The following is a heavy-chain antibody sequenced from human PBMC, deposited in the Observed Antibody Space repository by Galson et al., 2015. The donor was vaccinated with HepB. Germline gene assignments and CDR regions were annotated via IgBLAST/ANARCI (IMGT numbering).Heavy chain of an antibody. J-gene: IGHJ4*02. V-gene: IGHV3-33*01. D-gene: IGHD5-18*01. Sequence: SLRLSCAASGFIFSRHGIHWVRQAPGKGLECVAMIWHDGSNQLYADSVKGRFTISRDNSKNTRYLQMNSLRAEDTAVYYCVRESLMAMVTFDLWGRGTLVTVSS. CDR3: VRESLMAMVTFDL. CDR2: IWHDGSNQ. CDR1: GFIFSRHG.